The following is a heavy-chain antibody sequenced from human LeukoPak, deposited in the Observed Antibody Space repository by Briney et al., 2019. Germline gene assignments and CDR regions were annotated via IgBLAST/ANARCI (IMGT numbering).Heavy chain of an antibody. CDR1: GYTFTSYD. CDR3: ARGLMIAVAGTSPFGY. D-gene: IGHD6-19*01. CDR2: VNPNSGNT. Sequence: ASVKVSCKASGYTFTSYDINWVRQATGQGLEWMGWVNPNSGNTGYAQKFQGRVTMTRNTSISTAYMELSSLRSEDTAVYYCARGLMIAVAGTSPFGYWGQGTLVTVSS. V-gene: IGHV1-8*01. J-gene: IGHJ4*02.